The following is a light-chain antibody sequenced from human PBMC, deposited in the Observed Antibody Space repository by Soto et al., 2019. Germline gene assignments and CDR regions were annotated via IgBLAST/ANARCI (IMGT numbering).Light chain of an antibody. J-gene: IGKJ1*01. V-gene: IGKV3-20*01. CDR1: QSVNSIY. Sequence: EILLTQSPDTLSLSPGERATLSCRASQSVNSIYLAWYQQRPGQAPRLLIYGASSRATGIPDRFSGSGSGTDFTLSISRLESEDFAVYYCQQLFNSHTWTFGQGTKVDIK. CDR3: QQLFNSHTWT. CDR2: GAS.